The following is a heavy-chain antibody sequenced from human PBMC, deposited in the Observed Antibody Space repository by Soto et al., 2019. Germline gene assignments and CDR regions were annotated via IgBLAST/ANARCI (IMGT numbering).Heavy chain of an antibody. D-gene: IGHD6-19*01. Sequence: GGSLRLSYATAGFTFDDYVMHWVRQAPGKGLEWVSRINSDGSITGYADSVKGRFTISRDNAKNTLYLQMNSLRAEDTAVYYCAREPEKWLDYYYGMDVWGQGTTVTVSS. V-gene: IGHV3-74*01. CDR1: GFTFDDYV. J-gene: IGHJ6*02. CDR3: AREPEKWLDYYYGMDV. CDR2: INSDGSIT.